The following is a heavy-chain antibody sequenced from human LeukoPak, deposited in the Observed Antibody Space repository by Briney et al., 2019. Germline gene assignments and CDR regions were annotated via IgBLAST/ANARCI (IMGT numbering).Heavy chain of an antibody. CDR2: IKQDGSEK. J-gene: IGHJ4*02. CDR3: ARRYCGGDCYFDY. D-gene: IGHD2-21*01. CDR1: GFTFSSYW. V-gene: IGHV3-7*01. Sequence: QPGGSLRLSCAASGFTFSSYWMSWVRQAPGKGLEWVANIKQDGSEKYYVASVKGRFTISRDNAKNSLYLQMNSLRAEDTAVYYCARRYCGGDCYFDYWGQGTLVTVSS.